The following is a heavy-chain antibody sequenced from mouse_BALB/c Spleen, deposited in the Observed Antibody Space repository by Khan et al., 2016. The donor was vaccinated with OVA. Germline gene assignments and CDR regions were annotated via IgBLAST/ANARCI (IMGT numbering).Heavy chain of an antibody. D-gene: IGHD3-3*01. V-gene: IGHV3-2*02. CDR2: ISYSGNT. CDR3: ARVYGGDIDY. Sequence: VQLKQSGPGLVKPSQSLSLTCTVTGYSITSDYAWNWIRQFPGNKLEWMGYISYSGNTNYNPSLKSRISITRDTSENQFFLQLNSATTEDTATYYCARVYGGDIDYWGQGTTLTVSS. CDR1: GYSITSDYA. J-gene: IGHJ2*01.